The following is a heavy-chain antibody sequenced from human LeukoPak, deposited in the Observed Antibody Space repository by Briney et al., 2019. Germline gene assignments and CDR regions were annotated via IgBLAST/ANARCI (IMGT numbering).Heavy chain of an antibody. D-gene: IGHD3-10*01. J-gene: IGHJ5*02. CDR1: GGSISSYY. CDR3: ARGLSEWFGELSWFDP. CDR2: IYYSGST. V-gene: IGHV4-59*01. Sequence: SETLSLTCTVSGGSISSYYWSWTRQPPGKGLEWIGYIYYSGSTNYNPSLKSRVTISVDTSKNQFSLKLSSVTAADTAVYYCARGLSEWFGELSWFDPWGQGTLVTVSS.